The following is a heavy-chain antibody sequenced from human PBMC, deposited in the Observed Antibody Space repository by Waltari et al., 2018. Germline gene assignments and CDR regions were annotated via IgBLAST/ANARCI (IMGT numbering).Heavy chain of an antibody. V-gene: IGHV4-34*01. CDR2: INHSGST. J-gene: IGHJ6*03. CDR1: GGSFSGYY. D-gene: IGHD3-10*01. Sequence: QVQLQQWGAGLLKPSETLSLTCAVYGGSFSGYYWSWIRQPPGKGLEGIGEINHSGSTNYNPSLKSRVTISVDTSKNQFSLKLSSVTAADTAVYYCARVRMVQGFPPYYMDVWGKGTTVTVSS. CDR3: ARVRMVQGFPPYYMDV.